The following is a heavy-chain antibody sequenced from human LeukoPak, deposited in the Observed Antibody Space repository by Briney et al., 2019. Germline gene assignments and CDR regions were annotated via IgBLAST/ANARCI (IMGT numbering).Heavy chain of an antibody. Sequence: GGSLRLSCAASGFTFSRYAMTWVRQAPGKGLEWLSGISGSGDSTYYADSVKGGFTISRDNCKNTLYVQMNSLIAEVTAVYYCAKFVNYGDYCYYYYMDVWGKGTTVTVSS. V-gene: IGHV3-23*01. D-gene: IGHD3-10*01. J-gene: IGHJ6*03. CDR3: AKFVNYGDYCYYYYMDV. CDR1: GFTFSRYA. CDR2: ISGSGDST.